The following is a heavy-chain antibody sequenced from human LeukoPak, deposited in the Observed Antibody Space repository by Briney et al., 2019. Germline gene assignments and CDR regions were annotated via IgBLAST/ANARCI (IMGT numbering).Heavy chain of an antibody. J-gene: IGHJ4*02. V-gene: IGHV3-21*01. CDR3: ARDRVAGIFDY. CDR1: GFTFSSYS. D-gene: IGHD6-19*01. CDR2: ISSSSSYI. Sequence: GGSLRLSCAASGFTFSSYSMNWVRQAPAKGLEWVSSISSSSSYIYYADSVKGRFTISRDNAKNSLYLQMNSLRAEDTAVYYCARDRVAGIFDYWGQGTLVTVSS.